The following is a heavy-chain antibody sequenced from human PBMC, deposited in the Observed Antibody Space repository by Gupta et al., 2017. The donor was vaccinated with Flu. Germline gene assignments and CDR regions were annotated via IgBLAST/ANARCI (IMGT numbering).Heavy chain of an antibody. CDR1: GFSLSNARMG. CDR3: ARIRRYSQVLSYGMDV. Sequence: KESGPVLVKPTETLTLTCTVSGFSLSNARMGVSWIRQPPGKALEWLAHIFSNDEKSYSTSLKSRLTISKDTSKSQVVLTMTNMDPVDTATYYCARIRRYSQVLSYGMDVWGQGTTVTVSS. J-gene: IGHJ6*02. CDR2: IFSNDEK. V-gene: IGHV2-26*01. D-gene: IGHD2-15*01.